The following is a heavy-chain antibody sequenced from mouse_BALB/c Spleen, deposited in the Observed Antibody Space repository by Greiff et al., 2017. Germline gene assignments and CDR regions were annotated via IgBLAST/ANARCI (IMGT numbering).Heavy chain of an antibody. J-gene: IGHJ2*01. V-gene: IGHV1-82*01. CDR2: IYPGDGDT. D-gene: IGHD3-2*01. CDR3: ARRQLGSPYYFDY. CDR1: GYAFSSSW. Sequence: VQLQQSGPELVKPGASVKISCKASGYAFSSSWMNWVKQRPGQGLEWIGRIYPGDGDTNYNGKFKGKATLTADKSSSTAYMQLSSLTSVDSAVYFCARRQLGSPYYFDYWGQGTTLTVSS.